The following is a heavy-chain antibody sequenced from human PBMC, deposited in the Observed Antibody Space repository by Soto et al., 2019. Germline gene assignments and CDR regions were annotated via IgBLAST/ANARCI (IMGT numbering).Heavy chain of an antibody. CDR3: AAGYSYGYTYNWFDP. CDR2: IIPIFGTA. J-gene: IGHJ5*02. CDR1: GGTFSSYA. D-gene: IGHD5-18*01. V-gene: IGHV1-69*13. Sequence: AASVKVSCKASGGTFSSYAISWVRQAPGQGLEWMGGIIPIFGTANYAQKFQGRVTITADESTSTAYMELSSLRSEDTAVYYCAAGYSYGYTYNWFDPWGQGTLVTVSS.